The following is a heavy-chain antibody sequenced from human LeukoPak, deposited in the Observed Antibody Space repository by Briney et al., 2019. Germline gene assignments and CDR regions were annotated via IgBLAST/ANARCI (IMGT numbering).Heavy chain of an antibody. V-gene: IGHV4-4*07. CDR1: GGSISSHY. J-gene: IGHJ4*02. CDR2: IYTSGST. CDR3: ARVRLGSSGSYYLDF. D-gene: IGHD1-26*01. Sequence: SETLSLTCTVSGGSISSHYWSWIRQPAGKGLEWIGRIYTSGSTTYNPSLKSRVTMSLDTSKNQFSLKLSSVTAADPAVYYCARVRLGSSGSYYLDFWGQGTLVTVSS.